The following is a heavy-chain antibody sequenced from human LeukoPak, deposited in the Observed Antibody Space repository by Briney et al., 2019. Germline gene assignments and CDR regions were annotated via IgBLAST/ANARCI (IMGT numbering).Heavy chain of an antibody. V-gene: IGHV4-59*01. CDR2: IYYSGST. CDR3: ARAGDSSGYPLD. J-gene: IGHJ4*02. D-gene: IGHD3-22*01. CDR1: GGSISSYY. Sequence: PSETLSLTCTVSGGSISSYYWSWIRQPPGKGLEWIGYIYYSGSTNYNPSLESRVTISVDTSKNQFSLKLSSVTAADTAVYYCARAGDSSGYPLDWGQGTLVTVSS.